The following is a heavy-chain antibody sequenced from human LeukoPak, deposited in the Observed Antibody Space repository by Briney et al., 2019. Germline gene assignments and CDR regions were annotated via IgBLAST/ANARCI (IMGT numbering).Heavy chain of an antibody. D-gene: IGHD6-13*01. V-gene: IGHV4-4*07. J-gene: IGHJ6*03. Sequence: SETLSLTCTVSGGSISSYYRSWIRQPAGKGLEWIGRIYTSGSTNYNPSLKSRVTTSVDTSKNQFSLKLSSVTAADTAVYYCARVAEAAAGDYYYYYMDVWGKGTTVTISS. CDR3: ARVAEAAAGDYYYYYMDV. CDR1: GGSISSYY. CDR2: IYTSGST.